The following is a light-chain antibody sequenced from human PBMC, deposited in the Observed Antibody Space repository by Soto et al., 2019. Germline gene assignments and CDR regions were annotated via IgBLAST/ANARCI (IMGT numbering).Light chain of an antibody. Sequence: ITQSPATLNMSPGERATLSCSASQSVSNNYLAWYQQKPGQAPRLLIYGASNRATGIPDRFSGSGSGTEFTLTISSLQSEDFAVYYCQQYNNWPPLTFGGRTKADI. V-gene: IGKV3D-15*01. CDR1: QSVSNN. CDR3: QQYNNWPPLT. CDR2: GAS. J-gene: IGKJ4*01.